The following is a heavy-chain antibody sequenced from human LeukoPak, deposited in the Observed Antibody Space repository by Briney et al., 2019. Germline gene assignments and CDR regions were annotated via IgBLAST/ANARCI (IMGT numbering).Heavy chain of an antibody. CDR2: IRYDGSNK. CDR3: ARDRDPGGGRFDY. V-gene: IGHV3-30*02. Sequence: PGGSLRLSCAASGFTFSNYGMHWVRQAPGKGLEWVAFIRYDGSNKHYADSVKGRFTISRDNSKNTLYLQMNSLRAEDTAVYYCARDRDPGGGRFDYWGQGTLVTVSS. CDR1: GFTFSNYG. J-gene: IGHJ4*02. D-gene: IGHD3-10*01.